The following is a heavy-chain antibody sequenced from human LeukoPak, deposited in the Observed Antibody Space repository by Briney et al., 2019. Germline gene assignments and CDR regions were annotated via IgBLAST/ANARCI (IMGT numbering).Heavy chain of an antibody. CDR1: GGSISSGSYY. J-gene: IGHJ6*03. CDR3: ARGGYSYGFGDYYYYMDV. V-gene: IGHV4-61*02. D-gene: IGHD5-18*01. CDR2: IYTSGST. Sequence: SETLSLTCTVSGGSISSGSYYWSWIRQPAGKGLEWIGRIYTSGSTNYNPSLKSRVTISVDTPKNQFSLKLSSVTAADTAVYYCARGGYSYGFGDYYYYMDVWGKGTTVTVSS.